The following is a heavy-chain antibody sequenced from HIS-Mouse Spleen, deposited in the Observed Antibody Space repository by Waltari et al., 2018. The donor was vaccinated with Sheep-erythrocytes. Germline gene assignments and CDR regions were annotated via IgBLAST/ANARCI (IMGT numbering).Heavy chain of an antibody. V-gene: IGHV1-18*01. CDR1: GYTFTSYG. Sequence: QVQLVQSGAEVKKPGASVKVSCKASGYTFTSYGISWVRQAPGQGLEWMGWVSDDNGNTNDAQKIPGRVTMTTDTSTSTAYMELRSLRSDDTAVYYCARLPGSWYVDYWGQGTLVTVSS. CDR2: VSDDNGNT. D-gene: IGHD6-13*01. J-gene: IGHJ4*02. CDR3: ARLPGSWYVDY.